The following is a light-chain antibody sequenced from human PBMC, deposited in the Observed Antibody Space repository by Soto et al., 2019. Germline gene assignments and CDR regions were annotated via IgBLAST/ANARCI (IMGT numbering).Light chain of an antibody. J-gene: IGLJ2*01. V-gene: IGLV2-8*01. CDR1: SGDIGRYNY. CDR3: IPFAGVSNSL. CDR2: EVT. Sequence: QSALTQPPSASGSPGQSVTIHCTGTSGDIGRYNYVSWYQQHPGKAPKLIIYEVTKRPSGVPDRFSGSKSGNVASLTVSGLQVEDEADCYCIPFAGVSNSLFGGGTKLTVL.